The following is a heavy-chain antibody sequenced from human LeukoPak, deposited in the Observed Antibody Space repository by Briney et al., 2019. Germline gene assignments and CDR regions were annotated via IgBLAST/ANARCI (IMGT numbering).Heavy chain of an antibody. J-gene: IGHJ4*02. CDR1: GVSVSTTSYY. D-gene: IGHD5-18*01. CDR2: IYNSGSV. CDR3: ARGRSGYDY. V-gene: IGHV4-61*01. Sequence: SETLSLTCTVSGVSVSTTSYYWSWIRQPPGKGLEWIGYIYNSGSVNYNPSLKSRVTISVDTSKSQFSLKLSSVTAADTAVYYCARGRSGYDYWGQGTLVTVSS.